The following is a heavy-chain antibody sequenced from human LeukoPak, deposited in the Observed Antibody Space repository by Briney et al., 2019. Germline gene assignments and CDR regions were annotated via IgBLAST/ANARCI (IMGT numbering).Heavy chain of an antibody. CDR1: GGSISSGDYY. CDR2: IYYSGST. J-gene: IGHJ6*03. Sequence: SETLSLTCTVSGGSISSGDYYWSWIRQPPGKGLEWIGYIYYSGSTYYNPSLKSRVTISVDTSKNQFSLKLSSVTAADTAVYYCARVGYCSGGSCYPSFDYYYYYMDVWGKGTTVTVSS. D-gene: IGHD2-15*01. V-gene: IGHV4-30-4*08. CDR3: ARVGYCSGGSCYPSFDYYYYYMDV.